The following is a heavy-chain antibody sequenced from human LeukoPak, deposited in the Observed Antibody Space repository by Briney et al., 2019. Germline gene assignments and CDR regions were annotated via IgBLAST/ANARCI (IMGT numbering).Heavy chain of an antibody. V-gene: IGHV1-69*04. CDR2: IIPILGIA. J-gene: IGHJ4*02. D-gene: IGHD5-24*01. CDR1: GGTFSSYA. CDR3: ASGKEGGGGCNLIDY. Sequence: SVKVSCKASGGTFSSYAISWVRQAPGQGLEWMGRIIPILGIANYAQKFQGRVTITADKSTSTAYMELSSLRSEDTAVYYCASGKEGGGGCNLIDYWGQGTLVTVSS.